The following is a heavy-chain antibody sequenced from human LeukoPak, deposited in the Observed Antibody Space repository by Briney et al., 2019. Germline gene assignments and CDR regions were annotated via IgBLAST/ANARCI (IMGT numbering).Heavy chain of an antibody. CDR3: ARIITVTGPYFFDS. J-gene: IGHJ4*02. Sequence: PSGTLSLTCAVSGGSISSNNWWSWVRQPPGRGLERIGEIYHSGSTNYNPSLKSRVTTSVDNSKNQFSLRLSSVSAADTAVYYCARIITVTGPYFFDSWGQGTLVTVSS. CDR2: IYHSGST. V-gene: IGHV4-4*02. CDR1: GGSISSNNW. D-gene: IGHD4-11*01.